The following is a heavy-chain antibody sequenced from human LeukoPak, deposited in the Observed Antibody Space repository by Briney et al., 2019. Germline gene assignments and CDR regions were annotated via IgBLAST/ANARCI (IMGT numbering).Heavy chain of an antibody. J-gene: IGHJ4*02. CDR1: GFPFSIYG. CDR3: AKDLSYGSYSFDS. Sequence: GGSLRLSCAASGFPFSIYGMHWVRQAPGKGLEWVAIITFDGNSKSYADSVKGRFTVSRDNSKNTLYLRMSSLRTEDTAVYYCAKDLSYGSYSFDSWGQGALVTVSS. CDR2: ITFDGNSK. D-gene: IGHD3-10*01. V-gene: IGHV3-30*18.